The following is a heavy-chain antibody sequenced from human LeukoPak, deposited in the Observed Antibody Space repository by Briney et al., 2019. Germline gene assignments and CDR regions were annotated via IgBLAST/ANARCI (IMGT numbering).Heavy chain of an antibody. CDR2: INHSGST. D-gene: IGHD3-10*01. Sequence: PSETLSLTCAVYGGSFSGYYWSWIRQPPGKGLEWIGEINHSGSTNYNPSLKSRVTISVDTSKNQFSLKLSSVTAADTAVYYCARSSGSEGIDYWGQGTLVTV. J-gene: IGHJ4*02. CDR1: GGSFSGYY. CDR3: ARSSGSEGIDY. V-gene: IGHV4-34*01.